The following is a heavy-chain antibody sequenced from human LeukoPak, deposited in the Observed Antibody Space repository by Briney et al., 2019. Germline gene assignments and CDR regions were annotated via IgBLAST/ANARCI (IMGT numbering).Heavy chain of an antibody. CDR3: ASTENSSSWFFWFDP. D-gene: IGHD6-13*01. Sequence: ASVKVSCEASGGTFSSYAISWVRQAPGQGLEWMGGIIPIFGTANYAQKFQGRVTITTDESTSTAYMELSSLRSEDTAVYYCASTENSSSWFFWFDPWGQGTLVTVSS. V-gene: IGHV1-69*05. CDR1: GGTFSSYA. CDR2: IIPIFGTA. J-gene: IGHJ5*02.